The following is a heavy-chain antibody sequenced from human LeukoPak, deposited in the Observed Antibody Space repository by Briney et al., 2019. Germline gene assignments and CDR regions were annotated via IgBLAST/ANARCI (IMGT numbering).Heavy chain of an antibody. Sequence: PSETLSLTCTVSGGSISSYYWSWIRQPPGKGLEWIGYIYYSGSTNYNPSLKSRVTISVDTPKNQFSLKLSSVIAADTAVYYCAREELGSRCSGRGRGWYFDLWGRGTLVTVSS. CDR1: GGSISSYY. CDR3: AREELGSRCSGRGRGWYFDL. V-gene: IGHV4-59*01. J-gene: IGHJ2*01. D-gene: IGHD1-26*01. CDR2: IYYSGST.